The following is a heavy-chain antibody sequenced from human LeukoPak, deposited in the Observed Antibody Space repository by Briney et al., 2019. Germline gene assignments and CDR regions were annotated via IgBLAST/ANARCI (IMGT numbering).Heavy chain of an antibody. D-gene: IGHD3-9*01. Sequence: GASVKVSCKASGYTFTGYYMHWVRQAPGQGLEGMGWINPNSGGTNYAQKFQGRVTMTRDTSISTAYMELSRLRSDDTAVYYCARVNPPLRYFDWFENYYFDYWGQGTLVTVSS. CDR3: ARVNPPLRYFDWFENYYFDY. V-gene: IGHV1-2*02. CDR2: INPNSGGT. CDR1: GYTFTGYY. J-gene: IGHJ4*02.